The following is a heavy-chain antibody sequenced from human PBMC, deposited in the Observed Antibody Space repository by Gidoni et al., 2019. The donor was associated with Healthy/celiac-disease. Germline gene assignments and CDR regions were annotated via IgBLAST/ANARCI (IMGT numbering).Heavy chain of an antibody. CDR1: GGSFRGYY. J-gene: IGHJ4*02. Sequence: QVQLQQWGAGLLKPSETLSLTCAVYGGSFRGYYWSWIRQPPGKGLEWIGEINHSGSTNYNPSLKSRVTISVDTSKNQFSLKLSSVTAADTAVYYCARAARHYDFWSGYYANLDYWGQGTLVTVSS. D-gene: IGHD3-3*01. CDR2: INHSGST. V-gene: IGHV4-34*01. CDR3: ARAARHYDFWSGYYANLDY.